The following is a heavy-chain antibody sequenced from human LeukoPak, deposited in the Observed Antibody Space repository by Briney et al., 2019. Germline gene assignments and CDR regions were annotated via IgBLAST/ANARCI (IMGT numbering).Heavy chain of an antibody. CDR3: AADSAWIYYYYYMDV. CDR2: IVVGSGNT. CDR1: GFTFSSSA. J-gene: IGHJ6*03. D-gene: IGHD1-1*01. Sequence: SVKVSCKASGFTFSSSAVQWVRQARGQRLEWIGWIVVGSGNTNYAQKFQERVTITRDMSTSTAYMELSSLRSEDTAVYYCAADSAWIYYYYYMDVWGKGTTVTVSS. V-gene: IGHV1-58*01.